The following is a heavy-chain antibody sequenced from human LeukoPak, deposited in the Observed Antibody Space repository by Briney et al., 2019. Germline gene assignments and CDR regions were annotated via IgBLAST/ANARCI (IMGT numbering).Heavy chain of an antibody. J-gene: IGHJ6*03. CDR3: ARVSKAGSYYYYYYMDV. V-gene: IGHV1-8*03. CDR1: GYTFTSYD. Sequence: ASVKVSCKASGYTFTSYDINWVRQATGQGLEWMGWMNPNSGNTGYAQKFQGRVTITRNTSISTAYMELSSLGSEDTAVYYCARVSKAGSYYYYYYMDVWGKGTTVTVSS. D-gene: IGHD6-6*01. CDR2: MNPNSGNT.